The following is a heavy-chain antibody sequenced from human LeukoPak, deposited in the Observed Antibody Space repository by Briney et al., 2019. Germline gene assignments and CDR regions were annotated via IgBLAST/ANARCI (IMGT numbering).Heavy chain of an antibody. Sequence: GGSLRLSYAGSGFTLSSYYMHWVRQAPDKGLEWMAVMSYDETTANYAGSVQGRFTVSRDNSKNTLFLQINSLRAEDMAMYFCTRGGGANYYGDYFDYWSQGTLVTVSS. J-gene: IGHJ4*02. CDR1: GFTLSSYY. CDR3: TRGGGANYYGDYFDY. CDR2: MSYDETTA. V-gene: IGHV3-30*14. D-gene: IGHD1-26*01.